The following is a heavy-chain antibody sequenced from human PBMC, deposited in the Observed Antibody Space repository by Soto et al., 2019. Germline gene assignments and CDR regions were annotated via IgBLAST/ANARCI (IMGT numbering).Heavy chain of an antibody. Sequence: SVKVSCKASGGTFSSYTISWVRQAPGQGLEWMGRIIPILGIANYAQKFQGRVTITADKSTSTAYMELSSLRSEDTAVYYCARVQDCTNGVCYLDPWGQGTLVTVSS. V-gene: IGHV1-69*02. CDR1: GGTFSSYT. J-gene: IGHJ5*02. D-gene: IGHD2-8*01. CDR3: ARVQDCTNGVCYLDP. CDR2: IIPILGIA.